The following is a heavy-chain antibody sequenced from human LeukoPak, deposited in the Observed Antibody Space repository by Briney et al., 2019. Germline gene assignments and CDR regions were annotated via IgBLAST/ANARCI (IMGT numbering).Heavy chain of an antibody. D-gene: IGHD4-17*01. V-gene: IGHV3-64D*06. CDR1: GFTFSSYA. J-gene: IGHJ4*02. CDR3: VKDGSGDYLLDFDY. Sequence: GGSLRLSCSASGFTFSSYAMHWVRQAPGKGLEYDSAISSNGGSTYYADSVKGRFTISRDNSKNTLYLQMSSLRAEDTAVYYCVKDGSGDYLLDFDYWGQGTLVTVSS. CDR2: ISSNGGST.